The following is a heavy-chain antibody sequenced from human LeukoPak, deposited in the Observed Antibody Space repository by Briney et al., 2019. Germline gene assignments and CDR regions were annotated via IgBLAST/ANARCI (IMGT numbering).Heavy chain of an antibody. J-gene: IGHJ4*02. CDR1: GFAFSTYP. D-gene: IGHD3-22*01. CDR2: ISGGGVNT. Sequence: GGSLRLSCVASGFAFSTYPMSWVRQAAGKGLEWVSAISGGGVNTYYADSVKGRFTISRDESKNTLYLQINSLRAEDTAVYYCAKSVGYHSDRSGYYWLGTFDSWGQGTLVTVSS. CDR3: AKSVGYHSDRSGYYWLGTFDS. V-gene: IGHV3-23*01.